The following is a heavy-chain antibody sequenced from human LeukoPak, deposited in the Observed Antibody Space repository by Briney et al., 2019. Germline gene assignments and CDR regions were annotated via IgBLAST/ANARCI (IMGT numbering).Heavy chain of an antibody. Sequence: GASVKVSCTASGYTFTTYGISWGRQAPGHGLEWMGWISAYNGNTNYAQKLQGRVTMTTDTSTSTAYMELRSLRSDDTAVYCCARVGENSGWTPYEGNYYSYMDVWGKGTTVTISS. CDR1: GYTFTTYG. D-gene: IGHD6-19*01. CDR2: ISAYNGNT. J-gene: IGHJ6*03. V-gene: IGHV1-18*01. CDR3: ARVGENSGWTPYEGNYYSYMDV.